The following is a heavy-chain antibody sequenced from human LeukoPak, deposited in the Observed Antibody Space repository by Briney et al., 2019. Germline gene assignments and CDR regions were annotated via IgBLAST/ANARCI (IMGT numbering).Heavy chain of an antibody. CDR1: GFTFSSYA. Sequence: GGSLRLSCAASGFTFSSYAMSWVRQAPGKGLEWVSAISGSGGSTYYADSVKGRFTISRGNSKNTLYLQMNSLRAEDTAVYYCAKCPEIVGATMFDYWGQGTLVTVSS. J-gene: IGHJ4*02. CDR2: ISGSGGST. CDR3: AKCPEIVGATMFDY. D-gene: IGHD1-26*01. V-gene: IGHV3-23*01.